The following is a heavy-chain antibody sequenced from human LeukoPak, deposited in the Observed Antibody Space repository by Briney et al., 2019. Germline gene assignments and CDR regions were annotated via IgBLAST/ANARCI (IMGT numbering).Heavy chain of an antibody. V-gene: IGHV3-30*02. J-gene: IGHJ4*02. Sequence: GGSLRLSCAASGFTFSSYGMHWVRQAPGKGLEWVAFIRYDGSNKYYADSVKGRFTISRDNSKNMLHQQMNSLRAEDTAVYYCAKGPRIAARRVVGSFDYWGQGTLVTVSS. CDR1: GFTFSSYG. CDR3: AKGPRIAARRVVGSFDY. CDR2: IRYDGSNK. D-gene: IGHD6-6*01.